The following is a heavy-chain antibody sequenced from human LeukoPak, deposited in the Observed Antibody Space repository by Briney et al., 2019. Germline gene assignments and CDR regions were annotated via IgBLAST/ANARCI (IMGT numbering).Heavy chain of an antibody. J-gene: IGHJ4*02. CDR1: GFTFSSYE. D-gene: IGHD5-24*01. V-gene: IGHV3-48*03. Sequence: GGSLRLSCAASGFTFSSYEMNWVRQAPGKGLEWISYISSSGSTIYYADSVKGRFTISRDNAKNSLYLQMNSLRAGDTAVYYCARTIEMATISYFDYWGQGTLVTVSS. CDR2: ISSSGSTI. CDR3: ARTIEMATISYFDY.